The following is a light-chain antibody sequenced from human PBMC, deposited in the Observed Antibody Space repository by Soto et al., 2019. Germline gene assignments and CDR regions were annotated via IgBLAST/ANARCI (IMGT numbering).Light chain of an antibody. CDR2: VNN. Sequence: QSVLTQPPSASQTPGQRVTISCSGSSSNIGSNSVNWYQQFPGTAPKLLIFVNNQRPSAVPDRFSGSKSGTSASLAISGLQSEDEADYYCAAWDDGLNGWVFGGGTKVTVL. J-gene: IGLJ3*02. V-gene: IGLV1-44*01. CDR1: SSNIGSNS. CDR3: AAWDDGLNGWV.